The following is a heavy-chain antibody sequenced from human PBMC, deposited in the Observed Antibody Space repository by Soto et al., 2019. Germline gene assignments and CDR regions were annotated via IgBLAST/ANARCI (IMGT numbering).Heavy chain of an antibody. V-gene: IGHV3-23*01. J-gene: IGHJ4*02. CDR1: GFTFSSYA. CDR3: AKDWYYGGIPDY. D-gene: IGHD4-17*01. Sequence: GGSLRLSCAASGFTFSSYAMSWVRQAPGKGLEWVSAISGSGGSTYYADSVKGRFTISRDNSKNTLYLQMNSLRAEDTAVYYWAKDWYYGGIPDYWGQGTLVTVSS. CDR2: ISGSGGST.